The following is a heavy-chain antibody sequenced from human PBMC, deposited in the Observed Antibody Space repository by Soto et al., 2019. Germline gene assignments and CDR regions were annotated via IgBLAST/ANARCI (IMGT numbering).Heavy chain of an antibody. CDR1: GDSISSYY. CDR3: ARGGDWNSYYYRLDV. V-gene: IGHV4-59*01. CDR2: IYDRGTT. D-gene: IGHD1-1*01. J-gene: IGHJ6*02. Sequence: QVHLQESGPGLVRPWETLSLTCTVSGDSISSYYWSWIRQSPGKGLEWIAYIYDRGTTNYNPSLKRRVTISLDTSKNQFSLKMSSVTAADTAVYYCARGGDWNSYYYRLDVWGQGTTVTVSS.